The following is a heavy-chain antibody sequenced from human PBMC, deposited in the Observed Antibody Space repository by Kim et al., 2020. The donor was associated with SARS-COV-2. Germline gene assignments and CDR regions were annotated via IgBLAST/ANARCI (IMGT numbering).Heavy chain of an antibody. CDR3: SGSSGWYSLDY. Sequence: SETLSLTCAVSGVSITSASWWTWVRQPPGKVLEWIGEMFHSGPTNYNPSLKSQVTISVEKSKNQFTLNLNSVTAADAAVYYCSGSSGWYSLDYWGQGTLVTVSS. V-gene: IGHV4-4*02. CDR2: MFHSGPT. J-gene: IGHJ4*02. CDR1: GVSITSASW. D-gene: IGHD6-19*01.